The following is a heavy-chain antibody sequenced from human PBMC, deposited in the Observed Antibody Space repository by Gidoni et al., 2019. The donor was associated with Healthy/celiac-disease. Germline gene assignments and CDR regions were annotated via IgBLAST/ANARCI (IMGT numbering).Heavy chain of an antibody. CDR3: AKELVLSQDAFDI. J-gene: IGHJ3*02. CDR1: SSYG. D-gene: IGHD2-8*02. Sequence: SSYGMHWVRQAPGKGLEWVAVISYDGSNKYYADSVKGRFTISRDNSKHTLYLQMNSLRAEDTAVYYCAKELVLSQDAFDIWGQGTMVTVSS. V-gene: IGHV3-30*18. CDR2: ISYDGSNK.